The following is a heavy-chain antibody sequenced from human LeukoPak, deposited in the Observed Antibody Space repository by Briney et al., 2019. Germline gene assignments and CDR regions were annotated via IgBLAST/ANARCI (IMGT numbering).Heavy chain of an antibody. CDR2: ISGSGGST. CDR1: GFTFSSYV. D-gene: IGHD4-17*01. V-gene: IGHV3-23*01. Sequence: PGGPLRLSCAASGFTFSSYVMTWVRQAPGKGLEWVSAISGSGGSTYYAVSVKGRFTISRDNSKNTLYLQMNSLRAEDTAVYYFAKDGSRGRDYEILFDYWGQGTLVTVSS. CDR3: AKDGSRGRDYEILFDY. J-gene: IGHJ4*02.